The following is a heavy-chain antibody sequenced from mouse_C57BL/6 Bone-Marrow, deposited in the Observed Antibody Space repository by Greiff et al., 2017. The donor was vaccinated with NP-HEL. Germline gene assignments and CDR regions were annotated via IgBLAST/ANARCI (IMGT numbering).Heavy chain of an antibody. J-gene: IGHJ3*01. V-gene: IGHV1-55*01. CDR3: AREEVLLRSRFAY. Sequence: QVQLQQSGAELVKPGASVKMSCKASGYTFTSYWITWVKQRPGQGLEWIGDIYPGSGSTNYNEKFKSKATLTVDTSSSTAYMQLSSLTSEDSAVYYCAREEVLLRSRFAYWGQGTLVTVSA. D-gene: IGHD1-1*01. CDR2: IYPGSGST. CDR1: GYTFTSYW.